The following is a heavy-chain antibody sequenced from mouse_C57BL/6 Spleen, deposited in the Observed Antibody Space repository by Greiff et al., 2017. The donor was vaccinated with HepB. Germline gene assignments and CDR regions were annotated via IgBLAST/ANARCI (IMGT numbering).Heavy chain of an antibody. CDR3: ARALYDYDDAMDY. CDR2: ISYDGSN. Sequence: DVKLQESGPGLVKPSQSLSLTCSVTGYSITSGYYWNWIRQFPGNKLEWMGYISYDGSNNYNPSLKNRISITRDTSKNQFFLTLNSVTTEDTATYYCARALYDYDDAMDYWGQGTSVTVSS. D-gene: IGHD2-4*01. CDR1: GYSITSGYY. V-gene: IGHV3-6*01. J-gene: IGHJ4*01.